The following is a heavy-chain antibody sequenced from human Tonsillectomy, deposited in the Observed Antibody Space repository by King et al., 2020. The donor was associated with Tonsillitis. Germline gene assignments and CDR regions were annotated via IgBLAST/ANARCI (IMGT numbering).Heavy chain of an antibody. J-gene: IGHJ6*02. Sequence: VQLVESGGGLVQPGRSLRLSCAASGFTFDNYAMHWVRQAPGKGLEWVSGINWNSGSIGYADSVKGRFTISRDNAKNSLYLQMNSLRTEDTALYYCAKDITSFFYGRDVWGQGTTVTVS. D-gene: IGHD3-3*01. CDR1: GFTFDNYA. CDR2: INWNSGSI. V-gene: IGHV3-9*01. CDR3: AKDITSFFYGRDV.